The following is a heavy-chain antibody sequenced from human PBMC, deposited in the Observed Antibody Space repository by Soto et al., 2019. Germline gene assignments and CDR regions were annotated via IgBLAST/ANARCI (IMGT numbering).Heavy chain of an antibody. J-gene: IGHJ6*02. D-gene: IGHD2-8*01. CDR2: ISGYNGDT. V-gene: IGHV1-18*01. CDR3: AKNGQPPYYYYGLDV. Sequence: ASVKVSCKASGYTFTRYGISWVRQAPGQGLEWMGWISGYNGDTNYAQKFQDRVSMTIDTSTGTAYMELRSLTSDDTAVYYCAKNGQPPYYYYGLDVWG. CDR1: GYTFTRYG.